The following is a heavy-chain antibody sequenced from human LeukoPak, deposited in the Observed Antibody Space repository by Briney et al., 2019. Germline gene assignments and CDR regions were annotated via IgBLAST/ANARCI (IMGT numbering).Heavy chain of an antibody. Sequence: SETLSLTCAVYGGSFSGYYWSWIRQPPGKGLEWIGEINHSGSTNYNPSLKSRVTISVDTSKNQFSLKLSSVTAADTAVYYCARAPWGSGSYSTYFDYWGQGTLVTVSS. J-gene: IGHJ4*02. CDR2: INHSGST. D-gene: IGHD3-10*01. CDR3: ARAPWGSGSYSTYFDY. V-gene: IGHV4-34*01. CDR1: GGSFSGYY.